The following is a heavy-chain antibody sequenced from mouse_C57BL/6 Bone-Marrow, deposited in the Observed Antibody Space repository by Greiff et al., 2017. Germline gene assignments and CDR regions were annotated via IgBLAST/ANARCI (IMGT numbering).Heavy chain of an antibody. J-gene: IGHJ4*01. CDR2: IRSKSNNYAT. V-gene: IGHV10-1*01. CDR1: GFSFNTYA. Sequence: EVKLVESGGGLVQPKGSLKLSCAASGFSFNTYAMNWVRQAPGKGLEWVGRIRSKSNNYATYYADSVKDRFTISRDNSESMLYLQMNKLKTEVTAMYYCVKPLLGAMDYWGRGTVVPVTS. CDR3: VKPLLGAMDY. D-gene: IGHD4-1*01.